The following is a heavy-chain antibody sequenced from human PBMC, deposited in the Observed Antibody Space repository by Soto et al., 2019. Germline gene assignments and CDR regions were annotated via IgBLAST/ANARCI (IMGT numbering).Heavy chain of an antibody. D-gene: IGHD2-2*01. CDR3: ARGRDRRVLPAATNNWFDP. Sequence: ASVKVSCKASGYTFTSYDINWVRQATGQGLEWMGWMNPNSGNTGYAQKFQGRVTMTRNTSISTAYMELSSLRSEDTAVYYCARGRDRRVLPAATNNWFDPWGQGTLVTVSS. J-gene: IGHJ5*02. V-gene: IGHV1-8*01. CDR2: MNPNSGNT. CDR1: GYTFTSYD.